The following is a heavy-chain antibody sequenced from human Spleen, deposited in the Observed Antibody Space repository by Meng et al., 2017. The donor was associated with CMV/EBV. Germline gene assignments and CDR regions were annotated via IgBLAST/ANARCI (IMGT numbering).Heavy chain of an antibody. V-gene: IGHV1-18*01. CDR1: GYTFISYG. CDR3: ARVESSGSKGDY. D-gene: IGHD6-25*01. CDR2: ISAYNGNT. J-gene: IGHJ4*02. Sequence: ASVKVSCKTSGYTFISYGISWVRQAPGQGLEWMGWISAYNGNTNYAQKLQGRVTMTTDTSTNTAYMELRSLRSDDTAVYYCARVESSGSKGDYWGQGTLVTVSS.